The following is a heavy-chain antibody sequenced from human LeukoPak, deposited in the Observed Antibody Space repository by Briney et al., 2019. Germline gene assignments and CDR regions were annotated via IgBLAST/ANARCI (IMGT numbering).Heavy chain of an antibody. CDR2: INHSGST. CDR3: ARLNDLWDWFDP. V-gene: IGHV4-34*01. CDR1: GGSFSGYY. J-gene: IGHJ5*02. Sequence: SETLSLTCAVYGGSFSGYYWSWIRQPPGKGLEWIGEINHSGSTNYNPSLKSRVTISVDTSKNQFPLKLSSVTAADTAVYYCARLNDLWDWFDPWGQGTLVTVSS. D-gene: IGHD3-3*01.